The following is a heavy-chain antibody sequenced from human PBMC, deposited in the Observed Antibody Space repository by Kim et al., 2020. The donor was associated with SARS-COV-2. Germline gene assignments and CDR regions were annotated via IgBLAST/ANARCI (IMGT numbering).Heavy chain of an antibody. CDR1: GGSISSSNW. CDR3: ASLSHMTTVVTPRVFDY. Sequence: SETLSLTCAVSGGSISSSNWWSWVRQPPGKGLEWIGEIYHSGSTNYNPSLKSRVTISVDKSKNQFSLKLSSVTAADTAVYYCASLSHMTTVVTPRVFDYWGQGTLVTVSS. V-gene: IGHV4-4*02. J-gene: IGHJ4*02. D-gene: IGHD4-17*01. CDR2: IYHSGST.